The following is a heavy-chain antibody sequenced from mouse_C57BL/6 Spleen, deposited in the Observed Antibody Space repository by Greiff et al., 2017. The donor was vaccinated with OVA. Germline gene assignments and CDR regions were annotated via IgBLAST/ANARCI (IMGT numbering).Heavy chain of an antibody. CDR2: IYPGSGST. V-gene: IGHV1-55*01. D-gene: IGHD1-1*01. Sequence: QVQLQQPGAELVKPGASVKMSCTASGYTFTSYWITWVKQRPGQGLEWIGDIYPGSGSTNYTEKFKSKATLTVDTSSSTAYMQLSSLPAEDSAVYYCARRAIITTLVVDDWGKGTTLTVSS. CDR3: ARRAIITTLVVDD. CDR1: GYTFTSYW. J-gene: IGHJ2*01.